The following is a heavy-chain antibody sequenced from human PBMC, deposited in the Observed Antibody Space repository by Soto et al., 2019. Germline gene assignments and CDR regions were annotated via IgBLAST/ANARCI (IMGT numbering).Heavy chain of an antibody. Sequence: GGSLRLSCVASGFTFSDYYMSWIRQAPGKGLEWISYISSASSYANYADSVKGRFTISRDNAKNSLYLQMNSLRAEDTAVYYCARDRGYYDSSGYFDYWGQGTLVTVSS. CDR1: GFTFSDYY. D-gene: IGHD3-22*01. CDR2: ISSASSYA. V-gene: IGHV3-11*05. J-gene: IGHJ4*02. CDR3: ARDRGYYDSSGYFDY.